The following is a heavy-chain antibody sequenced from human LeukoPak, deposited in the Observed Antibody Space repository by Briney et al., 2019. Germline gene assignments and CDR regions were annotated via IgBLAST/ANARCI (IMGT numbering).Heavy chain of an antibody. CDR1: GFTFSNYA. V-gene: IGHV3-30*04. CDR3: ARSPTSWYFDY. CDR2: ISYDGTDT. D-gene: IGHD2-2*01. J-gene: IGHJ4*02. Sequence: GGSLRLSCAASGFTFSNYAMHWVRQAPDRGLEWVAVISYDGTDTSYADSVKGRFTISRDGSKNTLYLQMNSLRPEDTSVYFCARSPTSWYFDYWGQGTLVTVSS.